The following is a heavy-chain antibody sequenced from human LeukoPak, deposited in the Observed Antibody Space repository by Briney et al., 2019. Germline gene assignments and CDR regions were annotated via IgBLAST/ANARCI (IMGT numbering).Heavy chain of an antibody. CDR2: TYYRSKWYH. V-gene: IGHV6-1*01. D-gene: IGHD1-1*01. CDR1: GDSVSSDITA. Sequence: SQTLSLTCAISGDSVSSDITAWSWIRQSPSRGLEWLGRTYYRSKWYHDYSAAVKSRITVSPDTSKNQFSLQLSSMTPGDTAVYYCARALVGTEGWFTSWGQGSLVTVSS. J-gene: IGHJ5*02. CDR3: ARALVGTEGWFTS.